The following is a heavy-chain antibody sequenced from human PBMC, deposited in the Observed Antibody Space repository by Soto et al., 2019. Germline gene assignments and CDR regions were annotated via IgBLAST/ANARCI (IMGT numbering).Heavy chain of an antibody. CDR1: GGTFSRHA. V-gene: IGHV1-69*01. CDR2: IIPIFGTA. Sequence: QVQLVQSGAEVRKPGSSVKVSCKASGGTFSRHAISWARQAPGQGLEWMGGIIPIFGTANYAQKFQGRVTIIADESTSTAYMELSSLRSEDTAIYFCARGWGYDSSDYYYAYWGQGTLVIVSS. J-gene: IGHJ4*02. D-gene: IGHD3-22*01. CDR3: ARGWGYDSSDYYYAY.